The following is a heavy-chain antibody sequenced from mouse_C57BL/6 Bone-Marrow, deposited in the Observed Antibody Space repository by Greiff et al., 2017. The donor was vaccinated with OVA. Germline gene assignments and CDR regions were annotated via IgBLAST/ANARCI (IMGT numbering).Heavy chain of an antibody. J-gene: IGHJ2*01. CDR1: GYTFTDYY. Sequence: QVQLQQSGAEVVRPGASVKLSCKASGYTFTDYYINWVKQRPGQGLEWIARIYPGSGNTYYNEKFKGKATLTAEKSSNTAYMQLSSLTSEAAAVYFCAGSNDYYYEYWGQGPALPVSS. V-gene: IGHV1-76*01. CDR2: IYPGSGNT. D-gene: IGHD2-4*01. CDR3: AGSNDYYYEY.